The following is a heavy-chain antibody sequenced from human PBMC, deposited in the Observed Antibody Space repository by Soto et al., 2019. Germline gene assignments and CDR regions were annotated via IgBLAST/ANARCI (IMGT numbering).Heavy chain of an antibody. CDR2: INSDGSDT. Sequence: GGSLRLSCAASGFTFSSCWMNWVRQGPGKGLVWVSRINSDGSDTSYADSVKGRFTISRDNAKNTLYLQMNSLRAEDTAVYYCARLDSSSWAFDYWGQGTLVTVSS. CDR1: GFTFSSCW. J-gene: IGHJ4*02. CDR3: ARLDSSSWAFDY. V-gene: IGHV3-74*01. D-gene: IGHD6-13*01.